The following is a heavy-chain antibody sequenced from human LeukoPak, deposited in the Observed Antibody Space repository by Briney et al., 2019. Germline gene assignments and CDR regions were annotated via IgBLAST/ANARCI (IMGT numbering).Heavy chain of an antibody. CDR1: GYALSESS. CDR3: VSDRSDGGYAESNGYPTFDL. V-gene: IGHV1-24*01. Sequence: ASVKVSCKVSGYALSESSIHWVRQTPEEGFEWMGGFDPEYVETTYAQKFRGRVTMTEDTSTDTAYMELINLRSDDTAVYYCVSDRSDGGYAESNGYPTFDLWGRGTLVTVSS. J-gene: IGHJ2*01. CDR2: FDPEYVET. D-gene: IGHD5-24*01.